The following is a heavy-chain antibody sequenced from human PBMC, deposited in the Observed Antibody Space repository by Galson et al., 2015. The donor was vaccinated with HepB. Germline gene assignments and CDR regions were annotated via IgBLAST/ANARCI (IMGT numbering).Heavy chain of an antibody. Sequence: SLRLSCAASGFTFSSYAMHWVRQAPGKGLEYVSAISSNGGSTYYADSVKGRFTISRDSSKNTLYLQMSSLRAEDTAVYYCVRDYCSSTSCYTDYWGQGTLVTVSS. J-gene: IGHJ4*02. D-gene: IGHD2-2*02. CDR3: VRDYCSSTSCYTDY. CDR1: GFTFSSYA. CDR2: ISSNGGST. V-gene: IGHV3-64D*06.